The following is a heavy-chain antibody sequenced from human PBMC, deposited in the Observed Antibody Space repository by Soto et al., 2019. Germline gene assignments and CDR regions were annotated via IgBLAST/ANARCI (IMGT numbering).Heavy chain of an antibody. J-gene: IGHJ4*02. CDR1: GVSISSYY. CDR2: IYYSGST. V-gene: IGHV4-59*01. CDR3: ARDRDSSGWYGSFDY. D-gene: IGHD6-19*01. Sequence: SETLSLTCTVSGVSISSYYWSWIRQPPGKGLEWIGYIYYSGSTNYNPSLKSRVTISVDTSKNQFSLKLSSVTAADTAVYYCARDRDSSGWYGSFDYWGQGTLVTVSS.